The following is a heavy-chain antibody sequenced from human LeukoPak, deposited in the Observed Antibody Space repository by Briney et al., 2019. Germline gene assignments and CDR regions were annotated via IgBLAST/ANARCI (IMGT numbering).Heavy chain of an antibody. CDR2: IYYSGST. D-gene: IGHD1-14*01. CDR1: GGSLSSGGYY. V-gene: IGHV4-31*03. Sequence: SETLSLTCTVSGGSLSSGGYYWSWIRQHPGKGLEWIGYIYYSGSTYYNPSLKSRVTISVDTSKNQFSLKLSSVTAADTAVYYCARLTIIEDSPAYFDYWGQGTLVTVSS. CDR3: ARLTIIEDSPAYFDY. J-gene: IGHJ4*02.